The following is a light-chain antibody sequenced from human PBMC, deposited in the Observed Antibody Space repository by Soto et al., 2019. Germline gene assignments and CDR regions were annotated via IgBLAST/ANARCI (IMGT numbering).Light chain of an antibody. CDR3: QQRSNWPPVT. V-gene: IGKV3-11*01. Sequence: SVVTQSPSTLSLSPGRRPTLCCRASQSVSSYLAWYQQKPRQAPRLLXYDASNRATGIPARFSGSGSATDFTLTISSPEPEDFAVYYCQQRSNWPPVTFGQGTRLEIK. CDR2: DAS. J-gene: IGKJ5*01. CDR1: QSVSSY.